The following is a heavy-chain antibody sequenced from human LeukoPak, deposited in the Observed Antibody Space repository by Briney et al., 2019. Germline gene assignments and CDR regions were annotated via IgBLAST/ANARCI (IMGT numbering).Heavy chain of an antibody. D-gene: IGHD5-18*01. CDR2: IKQDGSEK. CDR3: ARDRYSYGDF. Sequence: GGSLRLSCAASGFTFSSYWMIWVRQAPGKGLEWMANIKQDGSEKYYVDSVKGRFTISRDNAKNTLYLQMSSLRAEDTAVYYCARDRYSYGDFWGQGTLVTVSS. J-gene: IGHJ4*02. CDR1: GFTFSSYW. V-gene: IGHV3-7*01.